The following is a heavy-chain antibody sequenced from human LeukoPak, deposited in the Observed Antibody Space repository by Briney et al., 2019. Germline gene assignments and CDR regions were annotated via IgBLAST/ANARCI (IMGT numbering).Heavy chain of an antibody. V-gene: IGHV3-66*01. Sequence: PGGSLRLSCAASGFTVSSNYMSWVRQAPGKGLEWVSIIYSGGNTYYADSVKGRFTISRDNSKNTLYLQMNSLRAEDTAVYYCARDLTGDCYFQHWGQGTLATVSS. D-gene: IGHD2-21*02. CDR2: IYSGGNT. J-gene: IGHJ1*01. CDR1: GFTVSSNY. CDR3: ARDLTGDCYFQH.